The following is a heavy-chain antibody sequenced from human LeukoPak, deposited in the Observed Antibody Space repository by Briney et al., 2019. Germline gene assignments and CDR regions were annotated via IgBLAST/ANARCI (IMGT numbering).Heavy chain of an antibody. CDR2: IYHSGST. V-gene: IGHV4-38-2*02. J-gene: IGHJ4*02. CDR1: GYSISSGYY. Sequence: PSETLSLTCTVSGYSISSGYYWGWIRQPPGKGLEWIGSIYHSGSTYYNPSLKSRVTISVDTSKNQFSLKLSSVTAADTAVYYCAKYSSSWHVDYWGQGTLVTVSS. D-gene: IGHD6-13*01. CDR3: AKYSSSWHVDY.